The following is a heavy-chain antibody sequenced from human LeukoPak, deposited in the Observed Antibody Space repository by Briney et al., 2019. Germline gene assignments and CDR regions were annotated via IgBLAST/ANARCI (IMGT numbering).Heavy chain of an antibody. CDR3: ARGGSGEGY. Sequence: PSQTLSLTCTVSGGSISSGAHYWSWIRQHPGKGLEWIGYINYSGSTYYNPSLKSRVTISVATSKNQFSLKLSSVTAADTAVYYCARGGSGEGYWGQGTLVTAPS. D-gene: IGHD3-10*01. J-gene: IGHJ4*02. V-gene: IGHV4-31*03. CDR2: INYSGST. CDR1: GGSISSGAHY.